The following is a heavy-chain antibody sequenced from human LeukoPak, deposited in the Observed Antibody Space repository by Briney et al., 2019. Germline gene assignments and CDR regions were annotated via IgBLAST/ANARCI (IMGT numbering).Heavy chain of an antibody. CDR2: IYYSGST. CDR1: GGSLSSGGYY. CDR3: ARVPKYYFDY. J-gene: IGHJ4*02. Sequence: SQTLSLTCTVSGGSLSSGGYYWSWIRQHPGTGLEWIGYIYYSGSTYYNPSLKSRVTISVDTSKNQFSLKLSSVTAADTAVYYCARVPKYYFDYWGQGTLVTVSS. V-gene: IGHV4-31*03.